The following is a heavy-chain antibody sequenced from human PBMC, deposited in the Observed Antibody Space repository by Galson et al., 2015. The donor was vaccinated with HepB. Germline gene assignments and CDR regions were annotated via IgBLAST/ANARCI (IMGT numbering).Heavy chain of an antibody. CDR3: ARSRDGYNYDAFDI. V-gene: IGHV4-59*01. J-gene: IGHJ3*02. CDR2: IYYSGST. CDR1: GGSISSYY. Sequence: SETLSLTCTVSGGSISSYYWSWIRQPPGKGLEWIGYIYYSGSTNYNPSLKSRVTISVDTSKNQFSLKLSSVTAADTAVYYCARSRDGYNYDAFDIWGQGTMVTVSS. D-gene: IGHD5-24*01.